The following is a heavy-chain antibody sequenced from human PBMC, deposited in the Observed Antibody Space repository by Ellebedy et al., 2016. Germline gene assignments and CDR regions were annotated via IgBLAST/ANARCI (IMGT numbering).Heavy chain of an antibody. V-gene: IGHV3-30*02. CDR2: IRSDGTTK. CDR1: GFSVSG. J-gene: IGHJ6*02. Sequence: GGSLRLSCATSGFSVSGMHWVRQAPGKGLEWVAFIRSDGTTKYYTDSVEGRFTISRDSSKNTLDLQMNSVRPEDTAVYYCVKGAYPVPTVMAVWGQGTMVTASS. D-gene: IGHD3-16*01. CDR3: VKGAYPVPTVMAV.